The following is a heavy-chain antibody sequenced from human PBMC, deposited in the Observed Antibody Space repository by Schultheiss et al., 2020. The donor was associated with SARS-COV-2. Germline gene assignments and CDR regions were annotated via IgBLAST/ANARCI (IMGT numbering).Heavy chain of an antibody. CDR2: ISAYNGNT. Sequence: GGSLRLSCKASGYTFTSYGISWVRQAPGQGLEWMGWISAYNGNTNYAQKLQGRVTMTTDTSTSTAYMELRSLRSDDTAVYYCADLGFGGSYFYWGQGTLVTVSS. CDR3: ADLGFGGSYFY. CDR1: GYTFTSYG. D-gene: IGHD1-26*01. V-gene: IGHV1-18*04. J-gene: IGHJ4*02.